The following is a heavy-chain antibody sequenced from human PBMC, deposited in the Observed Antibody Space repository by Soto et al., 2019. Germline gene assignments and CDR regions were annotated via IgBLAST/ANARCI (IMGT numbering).Heavy chain of an antibody. CDR3: ATNYGSGSTHFDF. CDR2: VVPILGRA. J-gene: IGHJ4*02. V-gene: IGHV1-69*02. CDR1: EGTFNSYT. Sequence: QVQLAQSGAEVKKPGSSVKVSCTASEGTFNSYTISWVRQAPGQGLEWMGRVVPILGRADFARKFQGRVMITADKSTNTAYMMLSSLRSDDTAVYYCATNYGSGSTHFDFWGQGTLVTVSS. D-gene: IGHD3-10*01.